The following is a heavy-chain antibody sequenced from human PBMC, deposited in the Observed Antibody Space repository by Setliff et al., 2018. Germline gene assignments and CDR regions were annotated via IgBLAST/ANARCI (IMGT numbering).Heavy chain of an antibody. CDR1: GFVFGTYG. CDR3: AKVKKPLIRGSGFDY. J-gene: IGHJ4*02. D-gene: IGHD2-8*01. V-gene: IGHV3-30*02. Sequence: GESLKISCAASGFVFGTYGMHWVRQAPGKGLDWVASVRFDGSYKVYADSVKGRFTIPRDNSENTLFLQMTSLRPEDTGIYYCAKVKKPLIRGSGFDYWGRGTLVTVSS. CDR2: VRFDGSYK.